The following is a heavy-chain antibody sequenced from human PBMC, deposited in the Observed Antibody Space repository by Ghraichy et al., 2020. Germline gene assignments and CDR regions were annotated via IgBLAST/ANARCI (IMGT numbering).Heavy chain of an antibody. CDR2: MNHHGAS. CDR3: TRVRGTDPPTYLNSGMAV. J-gene: IGHJ6*02. CDR1: GGPFGGYY. Sequence: SETLSLTCEVLGGPFGGYYWTWIRQSPVKGLEWLGEMNHHGASTFNPSLKSRVSMSFDRSKNQFSLRMTSVTAADAAVYYCTRVRGTDPPTYLNSGMAVWGQATAVSVSS. D-gene: IGHD3-16*01. V-gene: IGHV4-34*01.